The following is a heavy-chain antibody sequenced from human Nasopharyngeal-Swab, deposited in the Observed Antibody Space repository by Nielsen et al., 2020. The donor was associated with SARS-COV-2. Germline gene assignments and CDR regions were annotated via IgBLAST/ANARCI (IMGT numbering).Heavy chain of an antibody. CDR3: AGGNSADH. Sequence: GESLKISCAVSGLTISSYWMSWVRQAPGKGLEWVANIKEDGREKYYVDSVKGRFTISRDNAKNSLYLQMNSLRAEDTAVYYCAGGNSADHWGQGTLVTVSS. CDR2: IKEDGREK. V-gene: IGHV3-7*03. CDR1: GLTISSYW. D-gene: IGHD4-23*01. J-gene: IGHJ4*02.